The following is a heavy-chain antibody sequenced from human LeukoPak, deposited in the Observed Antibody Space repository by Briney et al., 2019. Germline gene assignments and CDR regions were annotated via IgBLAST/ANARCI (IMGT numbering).Heavy chain of an antibody. D-gene: IGHD5-18*01. CDR3: ARQAYSALYYFDY. Sequence: PSETLSLTCTVSGGSISSYYWSWLRQPPGKGLEWIGYIYYSGSTNYNPSLKSRVTISVDTSKNQFSLKLSSVTAADTAVYYCARQAYSALYYFDYWGQGTLVTVSS. V-gene: IGHV4-59*01. J-gene: IGHJ4*02. CDR2: IYYSGST. CDR1: GGSISSYY.